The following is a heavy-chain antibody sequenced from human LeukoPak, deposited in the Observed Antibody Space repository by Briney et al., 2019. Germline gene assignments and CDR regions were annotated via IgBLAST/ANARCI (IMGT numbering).Heavy chain of an antibody. D-gene: IGHD4-11*01. CDR2: VDPEDGET. J-gene: IGHJ6*03. CDR1: GYTFTDYY. CDR3: ATDGSGDYSNNYYMDV. Sequence: ASVKVSCKVSGYTFTDYYMHWAQQAPGKGLEWMGLVDPEDGETIYAEKLQGRVTITADTSTDTAYMELSSLRSEDTAVYYCATDGSGDYSNNYYMDVWGKGTTVTVSS. V-gene: IGHV1-69-2*01.